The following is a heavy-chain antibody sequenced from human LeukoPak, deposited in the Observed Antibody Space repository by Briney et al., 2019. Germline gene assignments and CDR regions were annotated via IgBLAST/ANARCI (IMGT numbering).Heavy chain of an antibody. J-gene: IGHJ5*02. Sequence: VASVKVSCKGSGYTFSDYYLHWVRQTPGQGLEWMGWINPNSGGTNYAQKFQGRVSMTRDTSISTAYMELSTLRSDDTAVYYCARGPQSQTTVTTYWFGPWGQGTLVTVSS. CDR3: ARGPQSQTTVTTYWFGP. CDR1: GYTFSDYY. V-gene: IGHV1-2*02. D-gene: IGHD4-17*01. CDR2: INPNSGGT.